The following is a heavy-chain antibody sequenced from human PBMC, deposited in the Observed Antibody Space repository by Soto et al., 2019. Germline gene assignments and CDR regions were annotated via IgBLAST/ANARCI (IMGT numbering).Heavy chain of an antibody. J-gene: IGHJ4*02. CDR3: ARDGVLFRAGFDS. CDR2: ISTSGTST. V-gene: IGHV3-11*01. Sequence: QMHLVESGGGLVKPGGSLRLSCEASGFTFSNHYMAWIPQAPGKGLEWVSYISTSGTSTFYADSVKGRFTISRDNAKDSLFLQMNSLRVDDTAVYFCARDGVLFRAGFDSWGQGTLVTVAS. CDR1: GFTFSNHY. D-gene: IGHD3-3*01.